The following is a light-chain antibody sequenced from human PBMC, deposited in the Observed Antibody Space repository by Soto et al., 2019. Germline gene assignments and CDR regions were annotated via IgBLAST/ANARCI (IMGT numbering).Light chain of an antibody. J-gene: IGKJ4*01. CDR3: QQGYSSPLT. Sequence: DIQMTQSPSSLSASVGDRVTITCRASQSISSHLNWYQQKSGKGPNLLIFGASSLQSGVPSRFSGSGSGTDFTLTISSLQPEDFATYDCQQGYSSPLTFGGGTKVEIK. V-gene: IGKV1-39*01. CDR1: QSISSH. CDR2: GAS.